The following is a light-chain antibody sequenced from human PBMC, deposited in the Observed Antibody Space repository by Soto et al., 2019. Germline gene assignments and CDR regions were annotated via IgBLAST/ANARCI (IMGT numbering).Light chain of an antibody. CDR1: SGDVGGYNY. CDR3: SSYAGSNNYV. Sequence: QSVLTQPPSASGSPGQSVTISCTGTSGDVGGYNYVSWYQQHPGKAPKLMIFEVSERPSGVPDRFSASKSGNTASLTVSGLLAEDEADYYCSSYAGSNNYVFGTGTKLTVL. CDR2: EVS. J-gene: IGLJ1*01. V-gene: IGLV2-8*01.